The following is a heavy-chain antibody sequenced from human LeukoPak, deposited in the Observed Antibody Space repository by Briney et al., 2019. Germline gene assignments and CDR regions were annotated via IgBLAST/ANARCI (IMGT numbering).Heavy chain of an antibody. CDR1: GGSISSYY. CDR3: ARYTPIAAAFDY. J-gene: IGHJ4*02. V-gene: IGHV4-59*08. Sequence: SETLSLTCTVSGGSISSYYWSWIRQPPGKGLEWIGYIYYSGSTNYNPSLKSRVTISVDTSKNQFSLKLSSVTAADTAVYYCARYTPIAAAFDYWGQGTLVTVSS. D-gene: IGHD6-13*01. CDR2: IYYSGST.